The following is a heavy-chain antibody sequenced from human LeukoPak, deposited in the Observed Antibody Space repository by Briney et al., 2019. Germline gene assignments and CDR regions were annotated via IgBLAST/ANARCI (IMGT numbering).Heavy chain of an antibody. CDR3: ASRPPAEVPAARKGPFDY. CDR1: GGSFSGYY. Sequence: SETLSLTCAVYGGSFSGYYWSWIRHPPGKGLEWIGEINHSGSTNYNPSLKSRVTISVDTSKNQFSLKLSSVTAADTAVYYFASRPPAEVPAARKGPFDYWGQGTLVTVSS. V-gene: IGHV4-34*01. J-gene: IGHJ4*02. CDR2: INHSGST. D-gene: IGHD2-2*01.